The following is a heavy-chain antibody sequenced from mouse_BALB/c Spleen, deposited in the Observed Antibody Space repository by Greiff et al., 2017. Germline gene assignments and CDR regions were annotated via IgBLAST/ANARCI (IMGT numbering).Heavy chain of an antibody. Sequence: VQLQQSGPGLVQPSQSLSITCTVSGFSLTSYGVHWVRQSPGKGLEWLGVIWSGGSTDYNAAFISRLGISKDNSKSQVFFKMNSLQANDTAKYYCAKYYRYDGAWFAYWGQGTLVTVSA. CDR1: GFSLTSYG. J-gene: IGHJ3*01. V-gene: IGHV2-2*02. D-gene: IGHD2-14*01. CDR3: AKYYRYDGAWFAY. CDR2: IWSGGST.